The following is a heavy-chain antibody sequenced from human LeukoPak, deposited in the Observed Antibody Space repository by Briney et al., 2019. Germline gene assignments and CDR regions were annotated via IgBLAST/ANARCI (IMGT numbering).Heavy chain of an antibody. CDR3: ARFSGSYYNPLDY. CDR1: GFTFSSYS. V-gene: IGHV3-21*01. D-gene: IGHD3-10*01. Sequence: GGSLRLSCAASGFTFSSYSMNWVRQAPGKGLEWVSSISSSSSYIYYADSVKGRFTISRDNAKNSLYLQMNSLSAEDTAVYYCARFSGSYYNPLDYWGQGTLVTVSS. J-gene: IGHJ4*02. CDR2: ISSSSSYI.